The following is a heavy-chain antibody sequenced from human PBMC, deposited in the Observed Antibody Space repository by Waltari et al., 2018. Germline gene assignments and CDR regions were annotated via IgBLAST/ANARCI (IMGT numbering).Heavy chain of an antibody. CDR3: ARAGWDKYGSCFDP. Sequence: EVQLVESGGGLVQPGVSVRLSCAASAFTFSSYEMNWVRQAPGKGLEWVSYIRSSGSTIYYADSVKGRFAIFRDNAKNSLYLQMNSLRAEDTAVYYCARAGWDKYGSCFDPWGQGTLVTVSS. V-gene: IGHV3-48*03. CDR1: AFTFSSYE. D-gene: IGHD1-26*01. CDR2: IRSSGSTI. J-gene: IGHJ5*02.